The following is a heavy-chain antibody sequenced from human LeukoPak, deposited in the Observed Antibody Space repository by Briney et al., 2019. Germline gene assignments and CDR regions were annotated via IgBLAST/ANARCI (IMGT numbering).Heavy chain of an antibody. CDR1: GDSISSYY. D-gene: IGHD6-13*01. CDR3: ARGYSSSWYRWFDP. V-gene: IGHV4-59*01. J-gene: IGHJ5*02. Sequence: SETLSLTCTVSGDSISSYYWIWIRQPPGKGLEWIGYIYYSGSTNYNPSLKSRVTISVDTSKNQFSLKLSSVTAADTAVYYCARGYSSSWYRWFDPWGQGTLVTVSS. CDR2: IYYSGST.